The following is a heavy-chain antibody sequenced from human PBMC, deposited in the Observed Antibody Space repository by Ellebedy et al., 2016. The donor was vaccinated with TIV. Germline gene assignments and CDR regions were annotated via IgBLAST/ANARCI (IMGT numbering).Heavy chain of an antibody. V-gene: IGHV3-30*03. J-gene: IGHJ4*02. CDR3: VKSIGVTVMGAAGFDY. Sequence: GESLKISCAASGFTFSSSSINWVRPAPGKGLGWVAVISYDGCSKYYADSVKGRFTISRDNAKNSLYMQMNSLRPEDTALYYCVKSIGVTVMGAAGFDYWGQGTLVTVSS. D-gene: IGHD4-17*01. CDR2: ISYDGCSK. CDR1: GFTFSSSS.